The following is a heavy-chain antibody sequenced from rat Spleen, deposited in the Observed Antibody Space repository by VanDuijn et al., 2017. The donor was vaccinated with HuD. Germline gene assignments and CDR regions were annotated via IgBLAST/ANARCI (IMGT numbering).Heavy chain of an antibody. J-gene: IGHJ4*01. CDR3: ARGYVMDA. CDR2: ISTGGGNT. V-gene: IGHV5S13*01. CDR1: GFTFTNYD. Sequence: EVRLVESGGGLVQPGRSLKLSCAASGFTFTNYDMAWVRQAPTKGLEWIASISTGGGNTYYRDSVKGRFTNSRDNAKNTQYLQMDSLRAEDTATYYCARGYVMDAWGQGASVTVSS.